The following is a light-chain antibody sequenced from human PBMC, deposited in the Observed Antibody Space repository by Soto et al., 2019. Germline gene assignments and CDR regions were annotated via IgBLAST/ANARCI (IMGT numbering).Light chain of an antibody. Sequence: DIQMTQSPSSLSASVGDRVTITCRASQDIRNDLAWYQQKPGKVPKVLIHAASTLQSGVPSRFSGSGSGTDFTLTISGLQPDDVATYYCQKCNIAPFTFGPATKVDIK. CDR2: AAS. CDR1: QDIRND. J-gene: IGKJ3*01. V-gene: IGKV1-27*01. CDR3: QKCNIAPFT.